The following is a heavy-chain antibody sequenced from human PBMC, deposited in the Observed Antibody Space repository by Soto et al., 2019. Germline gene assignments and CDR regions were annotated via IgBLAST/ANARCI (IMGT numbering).Heavy chain of an antibody. V-gene: IGHV3-33*01. CDR1: GFTFSSYG. Sequence: PGGSLRLSCAASGFTFSSYGMHWVRQAPGKGLEWVAVIWYDGSNKYYADSVKGRFTISRDNSKNTLYLQMNSLRAEDTAVYYCARDPPTDIVVPAAITNYYYYGMDVWGQGTTVTVSS. CDR3: ARDPPTDIVVPAAITNYYYYGMDV. J-gene: IGHJ6*02. CDR2: IWYDGSNK. D-gene: IGHD2-2*01.